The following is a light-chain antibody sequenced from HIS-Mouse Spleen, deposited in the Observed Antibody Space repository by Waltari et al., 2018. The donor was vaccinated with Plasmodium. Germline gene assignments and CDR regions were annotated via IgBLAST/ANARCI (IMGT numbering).Light chain of an antibody. CDR2: EVS. V-gene: IGLV2-8*01. CDR1: SSDVGGYNY. CDR3: SSYAGSNNVV. Sequence: QSALTQPPSASGSPGQSVTISSTGTSSDVGGYNYVPWYHQHPGKAPKLMIYEVSQRPAGVPDRFSGSKSGNTASLTVSGLQAEDEADYYCSSYAGSNNVVFGGGTKLTVL. J-gene: IGLJ2*01.